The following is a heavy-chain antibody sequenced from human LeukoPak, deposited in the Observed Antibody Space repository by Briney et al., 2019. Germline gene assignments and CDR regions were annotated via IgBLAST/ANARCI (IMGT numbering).Heavy chain of an antibody. CDR1: GYTFTSYD. V-gene: IGHV1-8*01. J-gene: IGHJ4*02. Sequence: ASVKVSCKASGYTFTSYDFNWVRQATGQRPEWMGWMSPNSGDTGYAQKFQDRVTMTRNTSISTAYMELSSLRSDDTAVYYCARGLSAIVYWGQGTLVTVSS. D-gene: IGHD2-15*01. CDR3: ARGLSAIVY. CDR2: MSPNSGDT.